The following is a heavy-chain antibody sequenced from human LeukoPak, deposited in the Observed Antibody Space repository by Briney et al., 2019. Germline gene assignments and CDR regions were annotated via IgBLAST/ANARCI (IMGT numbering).Heavy chain of an antibody. CDR3: ATSSATGNQ. CDR2: ISSSSSYI. V-gene: IGHV3-21*01. CDR1: GFTFSNYN. J-gene: IGHJ4*02. Sequence: PGGSLRLSCAASGFTFSNYNMNWVRQAPGRGLEWVSSISSSSSYIYYADSVKGRFTISRDNAKNSLYLQINSLRAEDTAVYYCATSSATGNQWGQGTLVTVSS. D-gene: IGHD6-13*01.